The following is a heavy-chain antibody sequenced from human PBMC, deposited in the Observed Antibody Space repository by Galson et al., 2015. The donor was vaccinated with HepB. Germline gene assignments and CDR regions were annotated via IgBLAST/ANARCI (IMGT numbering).Heavy chain of an antibody. D-gene: IGHD6-19*01. CDR3: ARGYESDSSGWYIDRYYFDY. CDR2: INAGNGNT. Sequence: SVKVSCKASGYTFTRYAMHWVRQAPGQRLEWMGWINAGNGNTKYSQKFQGRVTITRDTSASTAYMELSSLRSEDTAVYYCARGYESDSSGWYIDRYYFDYWGQGTLVTVSS. CDR1: GYTFTRYA. V-gene: IGHV1-3*01. J-gene: IGHJ4*02.